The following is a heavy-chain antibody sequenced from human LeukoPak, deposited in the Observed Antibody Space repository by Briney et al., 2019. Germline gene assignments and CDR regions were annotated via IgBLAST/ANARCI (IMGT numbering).Heavy chain of an antibody. CDR1: GYTFTSYG. Sequence: ASVKVSCKASGYTFTSYGISWVRQAPGQGLEWMGWISAYNGNTNYAQKLQGGVTMTTDTSTSTAYMELRSMRSDDTAVYYCARDLYYYDSSGYSYFDYWGQGTLVTVSS. V-gene: IGHV1-18*01. CDR2: ISAYNGNT. J-gene: IGHJ4*02. CDR3: ARDLYYYDSSGYSYFDY. D-gene: IGHD3-22*01.